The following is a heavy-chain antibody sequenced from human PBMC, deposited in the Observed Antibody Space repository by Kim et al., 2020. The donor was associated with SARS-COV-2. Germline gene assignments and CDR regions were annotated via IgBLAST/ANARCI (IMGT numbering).Heavy chain of an antibody. D-gene: IGHD3-3*01. J-gene: IGHJ4*02. CDR3: ASSLTGYDFWSGSFEY. Sequence: ASVKVSCKASGYTFTSYAMHWVRQALGQRLEWMGWINAGNGNTKYSQKFQGRVTITRDTSASTAYMELSSLRSEDTAVYYCASSLTGYDFWSGSFEYWGQGTLVTVSS. V-gene: IGHV1-3*01. CDR1: GYTFTSYA. CDR2: INAGNGNT.